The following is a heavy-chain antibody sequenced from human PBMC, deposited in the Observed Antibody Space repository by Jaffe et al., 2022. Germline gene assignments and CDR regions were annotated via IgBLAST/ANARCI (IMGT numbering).Heavy chain of an antibody. Sequence: QVQLVQSGSELKKPGASVKVSCKASGYTFTSYAMNWVRQAPGQGLEWMGWINTNTGNPTYAQGFTGRFVFSLDTSVSTAYLQISSLKAEDTAVYYCARGDSLLLWFRELLVYYYMDVWGKGTTVTVSS. CDR2: INTNTGNP. CDR1: GYTFTSYA. V-gene: IGHV7-4-1*02. J-gene: IGHJ6*03. D-gene: IGHD3-10*01. CDR3: ARGDSLLLWFRELLVYYYMDV.